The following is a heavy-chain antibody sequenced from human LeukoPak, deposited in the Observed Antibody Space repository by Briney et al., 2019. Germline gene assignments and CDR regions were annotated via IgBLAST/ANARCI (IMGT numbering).Heavy chain of an antibody. D-gene: IGHD2-2*01. J-gene: IGHJ3*02. Sequence: PSETLSLTRTVSGGSISSSSYYWGWIRQPPGKGLEWIGSIYYSGSTYYNPSLKSRVTISVDTSKNQFSLKLSSVTAADTAVYYCARRDIPAAMLAAFDIWGQGTMVTVSS. CDR2: IYYSGST. CDR3: ARRDIPAAMLAAFDI. V-gene: IGHV4-39*01. CDR1: GGSISSSSYY.